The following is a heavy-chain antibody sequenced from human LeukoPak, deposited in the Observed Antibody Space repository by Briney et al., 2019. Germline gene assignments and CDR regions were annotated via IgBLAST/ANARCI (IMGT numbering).Heavy chain of an antibody. CDR3: AKGQAAGETNWFDP. J-gene: IGHJ5*02. CDR1: GFTFSSYA. V-gene: IGHV3-23*01. CDR2: ISGSGGTT. D-gene: IGHD2-8*02. Sequence: PGGSLRLSCAASGFTFSSYAMSWVRQAPGKGLEWASGISGSGGTTYYADSVKGRFTISRDNSKNTLYLQMNSLRAEDTAVYYCAKGQAAGETNWFDPWGQGTLVTVSS.